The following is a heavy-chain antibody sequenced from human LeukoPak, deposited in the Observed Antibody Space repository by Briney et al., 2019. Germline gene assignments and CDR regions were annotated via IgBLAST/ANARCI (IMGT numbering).Heavy chain of an antibody. CDR1: GYTFISYG. CDR2: ISAYNGNT. V-gene: IGHV1-18*01. J-gene: IGHJ4*01. CDR3: ARVAEDCSSTSCYAGVDY. Sequence: ASVCVSRKASGYTFISYGISWVRQAPGQGLEWMGWISAYNGNTNYAQKLPGRVTVTTDTSTSTAYMELMSLRSDDTAVYYCARVAEDCSSTSCYAGVDYWGQARLVSVSS. D-gene: IGHD2-2*01.